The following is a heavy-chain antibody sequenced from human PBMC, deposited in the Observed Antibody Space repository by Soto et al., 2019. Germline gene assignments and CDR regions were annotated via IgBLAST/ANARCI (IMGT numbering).Heavy chain of an antibody. V-gene: IGHV4-30-4*01. D-gene: IGHD3-16*01. CDR3: ARVPFSSLGGADPPVGWFDP. Sequence: QVHLQESGPGLVKPSQTLSLTCTVSGGFVNSVNNYWSWIRQPPGKGLEWLGYIFYTGSTYYNPSLRSRITIAIDTSKNRFSLKLTSVTAADTAVYYCARVPFSSLGGADPPVGWFDPWGQGTLVTGSS. CDR1: GGFVNSVNNY. J-gene: IGHJ5*02. CDR2: IFYTGST.